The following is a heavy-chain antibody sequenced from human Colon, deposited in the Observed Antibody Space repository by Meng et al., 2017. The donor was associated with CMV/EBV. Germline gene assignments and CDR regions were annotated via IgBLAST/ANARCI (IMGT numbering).Heavy chain of an antibody. Sequence: AVYGGSFSDYYWSWIRQPPGKGLEWIGEINHSGSTNYNPSLKSRVTISVDTSKSQFSLRLTSVTDADTAVYYCARRYDYGDYGIDYWGQGTLVTVSS. V-gene: IGHV4-34*01. D-gene: IGHD4-17*01. J-gene: IGHJ4*02. CDR2: INHSGST. CDR3: ARRYDYGDYGIDY. CDR1: GGSFSDYY.